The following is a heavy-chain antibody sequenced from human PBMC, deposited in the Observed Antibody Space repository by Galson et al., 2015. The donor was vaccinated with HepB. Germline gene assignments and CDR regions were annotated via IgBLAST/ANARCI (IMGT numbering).Heavy chain of an antibody. D-gene: IGHD1-26*01. V-gene: IGHV1-8*01. J-gene: IGHJ4*02. CDR1: GYTFTSYD. CDR2: MNPNSGNT. Sequence: SVKVSCKASGYTFTSYDISWVRQATGQGLEWMGWMNPNSGNTGYAQKFQGRVTMTRNTSISTAYMELSSLRSEDTAVYYCARVRGWELLRGTYYFDYWGQGTLVTVSS. CDR3: ARVRGWELLRGTYYFDY.